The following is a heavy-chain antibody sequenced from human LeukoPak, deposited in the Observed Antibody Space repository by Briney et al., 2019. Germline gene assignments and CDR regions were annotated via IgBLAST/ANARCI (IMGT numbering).Heavy chain of an antibody. Sequence: ASVKVSCKASGYTFTSYAMHWVRQAPGQRLEWMGWINAGNGNTKYSQKFQGRVTITRDTSASTAYMELSSLRSGDTAVYYCARDLRASRWFDPWGQGTLVTVSS. CDR1: GYTFTSYA. J-gene: IGHJ5*02. V-gene: IGHV1-3*01. CDR2: INAGNGNT. D-gene: IGHD4-17*01. CDR3: ARDLRASRWFDP.